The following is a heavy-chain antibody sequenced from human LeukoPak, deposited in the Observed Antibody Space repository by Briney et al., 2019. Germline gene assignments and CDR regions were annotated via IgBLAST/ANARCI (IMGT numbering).Heavy chain of an antibody. Sequence: GGSLRLSCAASGFTFSNYAMTWVRQAPGKGLEWVSTLYSSGNTYYADSVKGRFTVSRDNSKNTLFLEMSSLRAEDTAVYFCARGWGSFENWGQGTLVAVSS. D-gene: IGHD7-27*01. CDR2: LYSSGNT. CDR3: ARGWGSFEN. CDR1: GFTFSNYA. J-gene: IGHJ4*02. V-gene: IGHV3-23*05.